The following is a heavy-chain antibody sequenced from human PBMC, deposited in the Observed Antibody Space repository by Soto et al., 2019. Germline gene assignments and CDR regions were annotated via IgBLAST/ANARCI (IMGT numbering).Heavy chain of an antibody. CDR1: GYTFTGYY. CDR3: ARGTSPTAAGEHIDY. Sequence: QVQLVRSGAEVKKPGASVKVSCKASGYTFTGYYMHWVRQAPGQGLEWMGWINPNSGGTNYAQKFQGWVTMTRDTSISTAYMELSRLRSDDTAVYYCARGTSPTAAGEHIDYWGQGTLVTVSS. D-gene: IGHD6-13*01. J-gene: IGHJ4*02. V-gene: IGHV1-2*04. CDR2: INPNSGGT.